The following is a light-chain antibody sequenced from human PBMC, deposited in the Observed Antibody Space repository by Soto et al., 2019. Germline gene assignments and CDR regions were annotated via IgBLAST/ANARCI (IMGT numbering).Light chain of an antibody. Sequence: AIRMTRSPSSFSASTGDRVTITCRASQGISSYLAWCQQKPGKAPKLLIYAASTLQSGVPSRFSGSGSGTDFTLTISCLQSEDFATYYCQQYYSYSYTLGQGTKLDIK. J-gene: IGKJ2*01. V-gene: IGKV1-8*01. CDR3: QQYYSYSYT. CDR1: QGISSY. CDR2: AAS.